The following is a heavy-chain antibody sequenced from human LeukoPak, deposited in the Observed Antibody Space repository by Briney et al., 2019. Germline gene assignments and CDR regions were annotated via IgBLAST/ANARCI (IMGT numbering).Heavy chain of an antibody. CDR2: IKQDGSEK. V-gene: IGHV3-7*04. Sequence: GGSLRLSCAASGFTFSSYWMSWVRQAPGKGLEWVANIKQDGSEKYYVDSVKGRFTISRDNAKNSLYLQMNSLRAEDTAVYYCARGIVVVTASDYYMDVWGKGTTVTVSS. J-gene: IGHJ6*03. CDR3: ARGIVVVTASDYYMDV. CDR1: GFTFSSYW. D-gene: IGHD2-2*01.